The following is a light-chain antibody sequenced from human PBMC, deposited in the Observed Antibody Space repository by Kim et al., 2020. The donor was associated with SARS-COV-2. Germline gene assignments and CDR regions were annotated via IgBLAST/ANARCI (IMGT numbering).Light chain of an antibody. J-gene: IGLJ2*01. Sequence: SYELTQPPSVSVSPGQTARITCSGDALPKQYAYWYQQKPGQAPVLVIYKDSERPSGIPERFSGSSSGTTVTLTISGVQAEDEADYYCQSADSSCTVVFGG. V-gene: IGLV3-25*03. CDR1: ALPKQY. CDR3: QSADSSCTVV. CDR2: KDS.